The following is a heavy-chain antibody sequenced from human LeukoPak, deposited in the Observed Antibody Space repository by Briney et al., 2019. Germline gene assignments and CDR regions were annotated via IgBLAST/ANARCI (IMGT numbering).Heavy chain of an antibody. Sequence: ASVKVSCKASGGTFSSYAISWVRQAPVQGLEWMGGIIPIFGTANYAQKFQGRVTITTDESTSTAYMELSSLRSEDTAVYYCASHGVWFGDGAFDIWGQGTMVTVSS. D-gene: IGHD3-10*01. J-gene: IGHJ3*02. CDR3: ASHGVWFGDGAFDI. CDR2: IIPIFGTA. V-gene: IGHV1-69*05. CDR1: GGTFSSYA.